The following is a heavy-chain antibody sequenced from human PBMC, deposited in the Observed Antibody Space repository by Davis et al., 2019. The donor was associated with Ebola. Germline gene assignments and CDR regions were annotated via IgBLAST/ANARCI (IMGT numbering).Heavy chain of an antibody. CDR2: INSDGSST. CDR1: GFTFSSYW. CDR3: ARELVEGGGLIYYYYGMDV. D-gene: IGHD2-15*01. V-gene: IGHV3-74*01. Sequence: ESLKISCAASGFTFSSYWMHWVRQAPGKGLVWVSRINSDGSSTSYADSVKGRFTISRDNAKNTLYLQMNSLRAEDTAVYYCARELVEGGGLIYYYYGMDVWGQGTTVTVFS. J-gene: IGHJ6*02.